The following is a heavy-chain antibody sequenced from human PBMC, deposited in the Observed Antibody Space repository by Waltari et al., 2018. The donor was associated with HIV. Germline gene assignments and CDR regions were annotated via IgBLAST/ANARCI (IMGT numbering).Heavy chain of an antibody. V-gene: IGHV1-8*01. CDR1: GYTFSTYD. CDR3: ARGKKGIAVAGIIDY. Sequence: QVQLVQSGAEVKKPGASVKVSCKASGYTFSTYDINWVRQATGQGREGLGWMNPNSGNTGNVQKLQGSVTMTRNSSISTAYMELSSLKSDDTAVYYCARGKKGIAVAGIIDYWGQGTLVTVSS. J-gene: IGHJ4*02. CDR2: MNPNSGNT. D-gene: IGHD6-19*01.